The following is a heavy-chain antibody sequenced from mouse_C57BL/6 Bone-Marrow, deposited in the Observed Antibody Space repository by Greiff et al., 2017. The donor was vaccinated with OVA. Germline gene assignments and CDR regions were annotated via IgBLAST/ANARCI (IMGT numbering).Heavy chain of an antibody. D-gene: IGHD1-1*01. Sequence: QVQLQQPGTELVKPGASVKLSCKASGYTFTSYWMHWVKQRPGQGLEWIGNINPSNSGTNYNEKFKSKATLTVDKSSSTAYMQLSSLTSEDSAVYYCARGVTTVVTPYWYFDVWGTGTTVTVSS. CDR3: ARGVTTVVTPYWYFDV. V-gene: IGHV1-53*01. CDR2: INPSNSGT. CDR1: GYTFTSYW. J-gene: IGHJ1*03.